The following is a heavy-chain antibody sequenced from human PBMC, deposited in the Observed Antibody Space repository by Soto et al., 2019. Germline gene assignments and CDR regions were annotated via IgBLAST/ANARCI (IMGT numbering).Heavy chain of an antibody. CDR3: ARGRGYYFDY. CDR1: GYPFTSYA. CDR2: INAGNGNT. Sequence: ASVKVSCKASGYPFTSYAMHWVRQAPGQRLEWMGWINAGNGNTKYSQKFQGRVTITRDTSASTAYMELSSLRSEDTAVYYCARGRGYYFDYWGQGTLVTVSS. J-gene: IGHJ4*02. V-gene: IGHV1-3*01. D-gene: IGHD3-10*01.